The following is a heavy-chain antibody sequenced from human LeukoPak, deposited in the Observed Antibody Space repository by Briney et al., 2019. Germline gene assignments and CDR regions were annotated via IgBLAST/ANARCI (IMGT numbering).Heavy chain of an antibody. V-gene: IGHV3-48*01. CDR3: ASPEAYGTGDY. CDR2: ISSSSSTI. J-gene: IGHJ4*02. CDR1: GFTFSSYS. D-gene: IGHD3-10*01. Sequence: PGGSLRLSCAASGFTFSSYSMNWVRQAPGKGLEWVSYISSSSSTIYYADSVKGRFTISRDNSKNTLYLQMNSLRAEDTAVYYCASPEAYGTGDYWGQGTLVTVSS.